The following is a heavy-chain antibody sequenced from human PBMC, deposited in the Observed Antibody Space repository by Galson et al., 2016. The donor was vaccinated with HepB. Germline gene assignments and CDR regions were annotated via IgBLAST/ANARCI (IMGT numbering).Heavy chain of an antibody. CDR1: GFTFSNYA. D-gene: IGHD4-11*01. J-gene: IGHJ4*01. Sequence: SLRLSCAASGFTFSNYAMTWVRQAPGKGPEWVSAISGISDRTFYADSVKGRFTISRDDSKNTLFLQLNSLRAEDTAIYYCAKESPYTNFRLYYFENWGLGTLVTVSS. V-gene: IGHV3-23*01. CDR2: ISGISDRT. CDR3: AKESPYTNFRLYYFEN.